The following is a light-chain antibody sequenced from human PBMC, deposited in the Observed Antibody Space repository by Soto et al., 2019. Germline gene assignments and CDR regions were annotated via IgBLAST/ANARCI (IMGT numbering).Light chain of an antibody. J-gene: IGLJ3*02. CDR1: SSDIGRYSY. CDR2: EVS. Sequence: QSALTQPASVSGSPGQSIAISCTGTSSDIGRYSYVSWYQQHPGKAPKLIIYEVSYRPSGVSTRFSGSKSDNTASLTISGLQAEDEADFYCCSYAGSYTWVFGGGTQLTVL. CDR3: CSYAGSYTWV. V-gene: IGLV2-14*01.